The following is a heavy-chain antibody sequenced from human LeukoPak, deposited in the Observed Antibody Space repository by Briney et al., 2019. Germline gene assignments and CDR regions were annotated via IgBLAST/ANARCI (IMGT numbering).Heavy chain of an antibody. CDR2: ISSSSSYI. J-gene: IGHJ3*02. V-gene: IGHV3-21*01. Sequence: PGGSLRLSCAASGFTFSSYSMNWVRQAPGKGLEWVSSISSSSSYIYYADSVKGRFTISRDNAKSSLYLQMNSLRAEDTAVYYCASQGAMVRGAIDAFDIWGQGTMGTVSS. D-gene: IGHD3-10*01. CDR1: GFTFSSYS. CDR3: ASQGAMVRGAIDAFDI.